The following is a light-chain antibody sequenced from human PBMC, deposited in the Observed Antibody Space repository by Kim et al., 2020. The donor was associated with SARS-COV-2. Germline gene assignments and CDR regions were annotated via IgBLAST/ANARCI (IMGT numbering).Light chain of an antibody. CDR1: QNIGTY. Sequence: EAVGDRVTVACRANQNIGTYLNWYQQKPGKAPQLLIYAASSLRSGVPSRFSGSGSGTDFTLTIGSLQPDDFATYYCQQSYSTPLHSFGQGTKLEI. V-gene: IGKV1-39*01. CDR2: AAS. CDR3: QQSYSTPLHS. J-gene: IGKJ2*03.